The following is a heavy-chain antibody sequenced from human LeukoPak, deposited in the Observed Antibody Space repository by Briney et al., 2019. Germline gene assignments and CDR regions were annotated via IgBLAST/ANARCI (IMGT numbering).Heavy chain of an antibody. CDR3: ATFRGLGRGFFY. V-gene: IGHV4-39*07. CDR2: IYYSGST. Sequence: SETLSLTCTVSGGSISSSSYYWGWIRQPPGKGLEWIGSIYYSGSTYYNPSLKSRVTISVDTSKNQFSLKLSSVTAADTAVYYCATFRGLGRGFFYWGQGTLVTASS. D-gene: IGHD3-10*01. CDR1: GGSISSSSYY. J-gene: IGHJ4*02.